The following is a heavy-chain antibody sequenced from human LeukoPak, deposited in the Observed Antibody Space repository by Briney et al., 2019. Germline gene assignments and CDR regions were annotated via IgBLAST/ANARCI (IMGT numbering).Heavy chain of an antibody. CDR2: ISSSGGTI. J-gene: IGHJ4*02. CDR3: ARVPYYYDSSGPIARYFDY. D-gene: IGHD3-22*01. V-gene: IGHV3-11*04. Sequence: GGSLRLSCAASGFTFSDYYMNWIRQAPGKGLEWVSYISSSGGTIYYADSVKGRFTISRDNAKNSLYLQMNSLRAEDTAVYYCARVPYYYDSSGPIARYFDYWGQGTLVSVSS. CDR1: GFTFSDYY.